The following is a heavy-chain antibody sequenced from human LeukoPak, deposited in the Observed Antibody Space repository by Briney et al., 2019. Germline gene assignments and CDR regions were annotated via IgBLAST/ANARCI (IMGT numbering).Heavy chain of an antibody. CDR3: ARGSIFLYCSSTSCYLSWFDP. J-gene: IGHJ5*02. D-gene: IGHD2-2*01. V-gene: IGHV4-39*01. CDR2: IYYSGST. CDR1: GGSISSSSYY. Sequence: ASETLSLTCTVSGGSISSSSYYWGWIRQPPGKGLEWIGSIYYSGSTYYNPSLKSRVTISVDTSKNQFSLKLSSVTAADTAVYYCARGSIFLYCSSTSCYLSWFDPWGQGTLVTVSS.